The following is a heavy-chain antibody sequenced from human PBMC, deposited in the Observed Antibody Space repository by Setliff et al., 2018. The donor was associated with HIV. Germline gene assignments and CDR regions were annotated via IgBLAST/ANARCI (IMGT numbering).Heavy chain of an antibody. J-gene: IGHJ6*04. CDR1: GGSISTFY. V-gene: IGHV4-59*01. CDR3: ARDVGEQLDV. Sequence: SETLSLTCTVSGGSISTFYWSWIRQPPGKGLEWIGYIYYSGRTNYNPSLDSRVTMSVDTSKNQFSLKLSSVTAADAAVYYCARDVGEQLDVWGKGTTVTVSS. CDR2: IYYSGRT.